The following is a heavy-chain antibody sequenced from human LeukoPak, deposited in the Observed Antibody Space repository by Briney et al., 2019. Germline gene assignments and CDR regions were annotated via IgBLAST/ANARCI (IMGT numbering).Heavy chain of an antibody. CDR2: IYYSGST. D-gene: IGHD7-27*01. V-gene: IGHV4-39*01. CDR3: ARSSRTGGFDY. Sequence: SETLSLTCTVSSGSISSSSYYWGWIRQHPGKGLEWIGSIYYSGSTYYNPSLKSRVTISVDTSKNQFSLKLSSVTASDTAVYYCARSSRTGGFDYWGQGTLVTVSS. J-gene: IGHJ4*02. CDR1: SGSISSSSYY.